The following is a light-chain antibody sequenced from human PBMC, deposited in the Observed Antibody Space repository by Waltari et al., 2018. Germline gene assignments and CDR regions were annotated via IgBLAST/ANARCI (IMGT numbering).Light chain of an antibody. J-gene: IGKJ1*01. CDR1: QSVRSN. CDR3: QQYNNWPGT. CDR2: GAS. V-gene: IGKV3-15*01. Sequence: ELVMTQSPATLSVSPGEGATLSCRASQSVRSNLAWYQQKPGQAPRLLIYGASTRATGIPARFNGGGSGTEFTLTISSLQSADFATYYCQQYNNWPGTFGQGTKVEIK.